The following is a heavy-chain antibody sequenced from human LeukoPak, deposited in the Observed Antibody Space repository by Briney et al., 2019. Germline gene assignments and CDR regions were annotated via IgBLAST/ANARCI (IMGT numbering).Heavy chain of an antibody. CDR1: GFTFSSYS. V-gene: IGHV3-48*01. D-gene: IGHD1-14*01. CDR3: ARVYRPFDC. CDR2: ISASGTI. Sequence: QTGGSLRLSCSASGFTFSSYSMSWVRRAPGKGLKWVSYISASGTIYYADSVKGRFTISRDNAENSLYLQMNSLRAEDTAVYYCARVYRPFDCWGQGTRVTVSS. J-gene: IGHJ4*02.